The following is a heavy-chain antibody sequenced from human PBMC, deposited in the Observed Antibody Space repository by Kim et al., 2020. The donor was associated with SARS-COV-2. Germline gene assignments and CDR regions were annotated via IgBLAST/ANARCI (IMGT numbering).Heavy chain of an antibody. CDR1: GGSISSYY. D-gene: IGHD3-9*01. CDR2: IYYSGST. J-gene: IGHJ6*02. Sequence: SETLSLTCTVSGGSISSYYWSWIRQPPGKGLEWIGYIYYSGSTNYNPSLKSRVTISVDTSKNQFSLKLSSVTAADTAVYYCPRLDILIGYFFGMDVWGQGTTVTVSS. V-gene: IGHV4-59*01. CDR3: PRLDILIGYFFGMDV.